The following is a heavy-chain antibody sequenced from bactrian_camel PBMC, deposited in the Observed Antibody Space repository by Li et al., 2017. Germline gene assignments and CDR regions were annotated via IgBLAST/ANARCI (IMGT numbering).Heavy chain of an antibody. CDR3: AARGPYCYAKLSVADFTY. CDR1: GFIFNRCA. CDR2: LSTDRTI. Sequence: HVQLVESGGGSVEPGGSLKLSCTVIGFIFNRCAMAWYRQAPGNGRELVASLSTDRTIKYSDSVKGRFTISRDNAKNTVYLQMNSLKPEDTAMYYCAARGPYCYAKLSVADFTYWGQGTQVTVS. D-gene: IGHD1*01. J-gene: IGHJ6*01. V-gene: IGHV3S53*01.